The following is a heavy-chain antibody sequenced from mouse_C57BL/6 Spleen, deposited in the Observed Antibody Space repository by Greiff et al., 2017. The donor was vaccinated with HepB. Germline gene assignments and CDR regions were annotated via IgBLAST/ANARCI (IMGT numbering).Heavy chain of an antibody. CDR3: ARESSSTYFDV. CDR2: ISYDGSN. V-gene: IGHV3-6*01. D-gene: IGHD1-1*01. Sequence: VQLQQSGPGLVKPSQSLSLTCSVTGYSITSGYYWNWIRQFPGNKLEWMGYISYDGSNNYNPSLKNRISITRDTSKNQFFLKLNSVTTEDTATYYCARESSSTYFDVWGTGTTVTVSS. CDR1: GYSITSGYY. J-gene: IGHJ1*03.